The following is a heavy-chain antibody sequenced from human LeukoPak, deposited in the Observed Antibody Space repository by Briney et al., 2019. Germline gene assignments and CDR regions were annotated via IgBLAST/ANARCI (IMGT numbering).Heavy chain of an antibody. CDR1: GYTFTSYD. CDR2: MNPNSGNT. V-gene: IGHV1-8*03. D-gene: IGHD6-13*01. J-gene: IGHJ5*02. CDR3: ARSPGQLSHNAFDP. Sequence: GASVKVSCKASGYTFTSYDINWVRQAPGQGLEWMGWMNPNSGNTGYAQKFQGRVTITRNTSISTAYMELSSLRSEDTAVHYCARSPGQLSHNAFDPWGQGTLVTVSS.